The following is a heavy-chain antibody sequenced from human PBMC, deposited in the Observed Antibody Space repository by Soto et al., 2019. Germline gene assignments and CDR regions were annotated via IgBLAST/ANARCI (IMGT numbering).Heavy chain of an antibody. D-gene: IGHD3-10*01. J-gene: IGHJ6*02. Sequence: QVQLQESGPGLVKPSETLSLTCTVSGGSVSSGSYYWSWIRQPPGKGLEWIGYIYYSGSTNYNPSLKSRVTISADTSKNQFSLKLSSVTAADTAVYYCARDRAPSYYYYGMDVWGQGTTVTVSS. V-gene: IGHV4-61*01. CDR1: GGSVSSGSYY. CDR2: IYYSGST. CDR3: ARDRAPSYYYYGMDV.